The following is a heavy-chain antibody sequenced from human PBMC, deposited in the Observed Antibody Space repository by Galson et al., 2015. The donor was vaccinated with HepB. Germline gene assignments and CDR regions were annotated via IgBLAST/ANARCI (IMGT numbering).Heavy chain of an antibody. Sequence: SLRLSYAASGFTFDDYAMHWVRQAPGKGLEWVSGISWNSGNIGYAVSVKGRFTISRDNAKNSLYLQMDSLRPEDTALYYCAKVGSSSWYYYFDYWGQGTLVTVSS. J-gene: IGHJ4*02. V-gene: IGHV3-9*01. D-gene: IGHD6-13*01. CDR1: GFTFDDYA. CDR2: ISWNSGNI. CDR3: AKVGSSSWYYYFDY.